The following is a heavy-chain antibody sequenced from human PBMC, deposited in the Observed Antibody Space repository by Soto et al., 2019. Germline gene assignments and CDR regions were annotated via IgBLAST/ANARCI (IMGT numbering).Heavy chain of an antibody. J-gene: IGHJ5*02. CDR3: AREYYDFWSGYYSGRNWFDP. V-gene: IGHV1-2*04. Sequence: EASVKVSCKASGYTFTGYYMHWVRQAPGQGLEWMGWINPNSGGTNYAQKFQGWVTMTRDTSISTAYMELSRLRSDDTAVYYCAREYYDFWSGYYSGRNWFDPWGQGTLVTVS. D-gene: IGHD3-3*01. CDR2: INPNSGGT. CDR1: GYTFTGYY.